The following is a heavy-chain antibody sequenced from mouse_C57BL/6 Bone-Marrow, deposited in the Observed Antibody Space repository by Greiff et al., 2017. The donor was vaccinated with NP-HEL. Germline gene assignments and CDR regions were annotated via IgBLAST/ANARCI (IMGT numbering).Heavy chain of an antibody. CDR2: IHPSDSDT. V-gene: IGHV1-74*01. CDR3: AIWDYYGPPY. J-gene: IGHJ2*01. Sequence: QVHVKQPGAELVKPGASVKVSCKASGYTFTSYWMHWVKQRPGQGLEWIGRIHPSDSDTNYNQKFKGKATLTVDKSSSTAYMQLSILTSEDSAVYYCAIWDYYGPPYWGQGTTLTVSS. CDR1: GYTFTSYW. D-gene: IGHD1-2*01.